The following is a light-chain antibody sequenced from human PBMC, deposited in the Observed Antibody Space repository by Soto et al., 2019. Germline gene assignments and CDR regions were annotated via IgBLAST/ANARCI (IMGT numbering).Light chain of an antibody. V-gene: IGLV1-44*01. J-gene: IGLJ1*01. CDR2: SNN. Sequence: QSALTQPPSASGTPGQRVTISCSGSSSNIGSNTVNWYQQLPGTAPKLLIYSNNQRPSGVPDRFSGSKSGTSASLAISGLQSEDEADYYCAAWDDSLNAHYVFGTGTKVTAL. CDR1: SSNIGSNT. CDR3: AAWDDSLNAHYV.